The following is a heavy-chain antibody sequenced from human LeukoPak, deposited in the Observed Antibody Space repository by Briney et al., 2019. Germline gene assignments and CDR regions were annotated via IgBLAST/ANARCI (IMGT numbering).Heavy chain of an antibody. CDR3: ARRLKYYYGTYYFDY. D-gene: IGHD3-10*01. CDR1: GGSISSSSYY. V-gene: IGHV4-39*01. J-gene: IGHJ4*02. Sequence: SETLSLTCTVSGGSISSSSYYWGWIRQPPGKGLEWIGSIYYSGSTYYNPSLKSRVTISVDTSKNQFSLKLSSVTAADTAVYYCARRLKYYYGTYYFDYWGQGTLVTVSS. CDR2: IYYSGST.